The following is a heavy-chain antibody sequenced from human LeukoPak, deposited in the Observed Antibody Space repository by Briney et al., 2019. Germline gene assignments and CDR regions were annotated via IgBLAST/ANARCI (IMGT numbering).Heavy chain of an antibody. Sequence: PSETLSLTCVVSGGSISRGSYYWNWIRQPAGKGLEWIGRIYTSGSTNYNPSLKSRVTMSVDTSKNQFSLKLSSVTAADTAVYYCALQDARELLLAFDIWGQGTMVTVSS. CDR1: GGSISRGSYY. D-gene: IGHD1-26*01. J-gene: IGHJ3*02. CDR2: IYTSGST. V-gene: IGHV4-61*02. CDR3: ALQDARELLLAFDI.